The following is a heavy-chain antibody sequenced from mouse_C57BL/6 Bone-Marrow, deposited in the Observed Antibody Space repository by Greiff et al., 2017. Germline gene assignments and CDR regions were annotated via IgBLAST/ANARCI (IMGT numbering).Heavy chain of an antibody. J-gene: IGHJ2*01. Sequence: QVPLQQPGAELVKPGASVKMSCKASGYTFTSYWITWVKQRPGQGLEWIGDIYPTSGRTNYNEKFKRKAILTVDTPSNTAYMQLSSLTSEDSAVFYCARSGPRGRSFDYWGQGTTRTVSS. D-gene: IGHD3-1*01. CDR1: GYTFTSYW. V-gene: IGHV1-55*01. CDR3: ARSGPRGRSFDY. CDR2: IYPTSGRT.